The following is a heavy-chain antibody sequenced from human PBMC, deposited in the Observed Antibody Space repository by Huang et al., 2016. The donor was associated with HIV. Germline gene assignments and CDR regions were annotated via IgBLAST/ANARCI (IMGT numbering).Heavy chain of an antibody. J-gene: IGHJ1*01. CDR3: AKGGAGGTIRYFQH. Sequence: EVQLLESGGGLVQPGGSLRLSCAASGFTFSSSSMRWVRQAPGKGLEWGSTSGGSGYTTDHADSVKGRFAVSRDNSKNTLYLQMNSLRAEDTAVYYCAKGGAGGTIRYFQHWGQGTLVTVSS. CDR1: GFTFSSSS. D-gene: IGHD6-13*01. V-gene: IGHV3-23*01. CDR2: SGGSGYTT.